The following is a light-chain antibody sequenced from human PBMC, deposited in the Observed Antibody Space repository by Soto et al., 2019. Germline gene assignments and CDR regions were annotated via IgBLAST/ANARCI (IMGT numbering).Light chain of an antibody. CDR3: QQRASWPYT. CDR2: DAS. V-gene: IGKV3-11*01. Sequence: ENVLTHSPDTLSLSPGEGATLSCRASHDVSVSLVWYRQRPGQSPRLLIHDASNRATGISARFSGSGSGTDFTLTIGSLEAEEAALYYCQQRASWPYTSGQGTKVDIK. J-gene: IGKJ2*01. CDR1: HDVSVS.